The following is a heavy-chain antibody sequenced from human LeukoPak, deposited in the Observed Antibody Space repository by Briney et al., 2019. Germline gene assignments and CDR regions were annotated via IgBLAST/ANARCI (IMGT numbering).Heavy chain of an antibody. J-gene: IGHJ4*02. V-gene: IGHV3-21*01. D-gene: IGHD2-2*01. CDR2: ISSSSSYI. Sequence: PGGSLRLSCAASGFTFSSYSMNWVRQAPGKGLEWVSSISSSSSYIYYADSVKGRFTISRDNAKNSLYLQMNSLRAEDTAVYYCARTYCSSTSCSAFDYWGQGTLVTVSS. CDR3: ARTYCSSTSCSAFDY. CDR1: GFTFSSYS.